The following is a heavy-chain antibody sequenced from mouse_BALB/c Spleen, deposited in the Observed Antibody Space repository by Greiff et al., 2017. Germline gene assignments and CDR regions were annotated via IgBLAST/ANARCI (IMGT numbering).Heavy chain of an antibody. J-gene: IGHJ4*01. CDR1: GFNIKDTY. CDR3: ACDGYYNYAMDY. CDR2: IDPANGNT. D-gene: IGHD2-3*01. Sequence: EVQLQESGAELVKPGASVKLSCTASGFNIKDTYMHWVKQRPEQGLEWIGRIDPANGNTKYDPKFQGKATITADTSSNTAYLQLSSLTSEDTAVYYCACDGYYNYAMDYWGQGTSVTVSS. V-gene: IGHV14-3*02.